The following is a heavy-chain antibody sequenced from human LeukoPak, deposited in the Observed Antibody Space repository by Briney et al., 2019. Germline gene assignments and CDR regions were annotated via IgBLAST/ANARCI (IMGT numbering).Heavy chain of an antibody. CDR3: ARDDYYDSSGLDY. CDR2: ISGGGGST. CDR1: GFTFSSYA. D-gene: IGHD3-22*01. Sequence: GGSLRLSCAASGFTFSSYAMSWVRQAPGKGLEWVSAISGGGGSTYYADSVKGRFTISRDSSKNTLFLQMNSLRADDTAVYYCARDDYYDSSGLDYWGQGTLVTVSS. V-gene: IGHV3-23*01. J-gene: IGHJ4*02.